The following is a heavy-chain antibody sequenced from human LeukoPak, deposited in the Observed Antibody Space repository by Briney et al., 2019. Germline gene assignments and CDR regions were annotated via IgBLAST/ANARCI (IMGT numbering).Heavy chain of an antibody. CDR1: GFTFSSYW. D-gene: IGHD5-18*01. CDR2: INSDGSST. Sequence: GGPLRLSCAASGFTFSSYWMHWVRQAPGKGLVWVSRINSDGSSTSYADSVEGRFTISRDNAKNTLYLQMNSLRAEDTAVNYCGNLDTPMGYWGQGTLVTVSS. CDR3: GNLDTPMGY. J-gene: IGHJ4*02. V-gene: IGHV3-74*01.